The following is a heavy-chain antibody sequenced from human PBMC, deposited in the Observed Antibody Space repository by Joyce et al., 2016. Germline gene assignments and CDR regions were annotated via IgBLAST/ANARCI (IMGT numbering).Heavy chain of an antibody. D-gene: IGHD6-13*01. V-gene: IGHV4-39*01. CDR1: GGPISSLNYY. J-gene: IGHJ6*03. CDR3: VSQPCSICNFFYYYYMDV. CDR2: IYYSGST. Sequence: QLQLQESGPGLVKPSETLSLTCTVSGGPISSLNYYWAWIRQPPGKGLEWIGSIYYSGSTYYKPSFKSRVTISVDTSKTQFSLNVNSVTAADTAVYYCVSQPCSICNFFYYYYMDVWGKGTMVTVSS.